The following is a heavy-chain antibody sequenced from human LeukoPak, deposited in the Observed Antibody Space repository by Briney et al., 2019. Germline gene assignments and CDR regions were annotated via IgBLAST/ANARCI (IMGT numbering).Heavy chain of an antibody. J-gene: IGHJ4*02. CDR3: ARAWGLAVAGGDYFDY. D-gene: IGHD6-19*01. CDR2: IYYSGST. Sequence: SETLSLTCTVAGGSISSSSYYWGWIRQPPGKGLEWIGSIYYSGSTYYNPSLKSRVTISVDTSKNQFSLKLSSVTAADTAVYYCARAWGLAVAGGDYFDYWGQGTLVTVSS. V-gene: IGHV4-39*07. CDR1: GGSISSSSYY.